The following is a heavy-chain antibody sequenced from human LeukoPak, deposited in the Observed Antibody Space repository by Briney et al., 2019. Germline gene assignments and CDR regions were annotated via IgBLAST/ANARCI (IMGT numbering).Heavy chain of an antibody. D-gene: IGHD6-13*01. CDR1: GFTFSSYW. CDR2: IKQDGSEK. J-gene: IGHJ1*01. CDR3: AKDRSDNSRWYAGSH. Sequence: GGSLRLSCAASGFTFSSYWMSWVRQAPGKGLEWVANIKQDGSEKYYVDSVEGRFTISRDNSKNTLYLQMNSLRAEDTAVYYCAKDRSDNSRWYAGSHWGQGTLVTVSS. V-gene: IGHV3-7*03.